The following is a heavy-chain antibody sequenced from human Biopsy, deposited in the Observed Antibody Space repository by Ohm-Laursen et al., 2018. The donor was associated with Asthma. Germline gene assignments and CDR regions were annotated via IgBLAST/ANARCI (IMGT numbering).Heavy chain of an antibody. V-gene: IGHV1-69*01. J-gene: IGHJ6*02. CDR3: ARGYSGSDRIVYYYSGLEV. CDR1: GDSFSNYA. D-gene: IGHD5-12*01. CDR2: LIPVLGTP. Sequence: SSVKVSCKTSGDSFSNYAISWVRQAPGQGLEWMGGLIPVLGTPDHAQMFEGRDTITADESTSTAYMELSSLSSEDTAVYYCARGYSGSDRIVYYYSGLEVWGQGTTVTVSS.